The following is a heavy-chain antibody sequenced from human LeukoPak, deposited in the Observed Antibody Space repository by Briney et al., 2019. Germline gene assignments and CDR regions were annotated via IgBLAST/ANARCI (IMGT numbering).Heavy chain of an antibody. D-gene: IGHD1-26*01. Sequence: PSQTLSLTCAVSGGSISSGSYSWSWIRQPPGKGLDWIGYISHSGSTFYSPSLRSRVTMSVDRSKNQFSLKLNSVTAADTAVYYCAREDDGGSYFDPWGQGTLVTVSS. CDR1: GGSISSGSYS. J-gene: IGHJ5*02. CDR2: ISHSGST. V-gene: IGHV4-30-2*01. CDR3: AREDDGGSYFDP.